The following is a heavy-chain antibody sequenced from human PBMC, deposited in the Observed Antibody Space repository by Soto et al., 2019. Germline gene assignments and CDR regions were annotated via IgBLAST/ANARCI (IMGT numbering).Heavy chain of an antibody. J-gene: IGHJ5*02. D-gene: IGHD3-22*01. Sequence: EVQLLESGGGLVQPGGSLRLSCAASGFTFSSYAMSWVRQAPGKGLEWVSAISGSGGSTYYADSVKGRFTISRDNSKNTLYLKINSLRAADTAVYYCAKGNTLIVVDNWFDPWGLGTLVTVSS. V-gene: IGHV3-23*01. CDR1: GFTFSSYA. CDR3: AKGNTLIVVDNWFDP. CDR2: ISGSGGST.